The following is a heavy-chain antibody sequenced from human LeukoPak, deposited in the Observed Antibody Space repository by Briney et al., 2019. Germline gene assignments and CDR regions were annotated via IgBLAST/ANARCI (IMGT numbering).Heavy chain of an antibody. V-gene: IGHV4-59*08. J-gene: IGHJ6*02. CDR1: GTSITRDY. Sequence: SETLSLTCTVSGTSITRDYWTWIRQPPGKGLEWVGYISYSGSTHYSPSLSSRVSISLDTFKNQFSLRLKSVTAADTAVYYCARGDESLVYGMDVWGQGTTVTVSS. CDR3: ARGDESLVYGMDV. CDR2: ISYSGST.